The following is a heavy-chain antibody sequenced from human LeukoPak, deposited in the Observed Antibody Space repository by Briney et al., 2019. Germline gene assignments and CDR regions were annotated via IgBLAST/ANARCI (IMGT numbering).Heavy chain of an antibody. CDR2: INPNSGGT. Sequence: ASVKVSCKASGYTFTGYYIHWVRQAPGQGLEWMAWINPNSGGTNYAQKFLGRVTMTRDTSISTAYMELSSLRSDDTALYYCATDLLKSPYSSSWYSGKERNYWGQGTLVTVSS. CDR1: GYTFTGYY. V-gene: IGHV1-2*02. D-gene: IGHD6-13*01. CDR3: ATDLLKSPYSSSWYSGKERNY. J-gene: IGHJ4*02.